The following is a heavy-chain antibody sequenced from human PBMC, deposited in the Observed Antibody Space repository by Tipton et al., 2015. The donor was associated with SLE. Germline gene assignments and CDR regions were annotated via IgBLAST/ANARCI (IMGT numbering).Heavy chain of an antibody. D-gene: IGHD3-22*01. V-gene: IGHV4-59*01. J-gene: IGHJ4*02. CDR3: ARDEYRYDATGYHLLGHFDF. CDR2: IYYSGST. CDR1: GGSISSYY. Sequence: TLSLTCTVSGGSISSYYWSWIRQPPGKGLEWIGYIYYSGSTNYNPSLKSRVTISVDTSKNQFSLKLSSVTAADTAAYYCARDEYRYDATGYHLLGHFDFWGQGTLVTVSS.